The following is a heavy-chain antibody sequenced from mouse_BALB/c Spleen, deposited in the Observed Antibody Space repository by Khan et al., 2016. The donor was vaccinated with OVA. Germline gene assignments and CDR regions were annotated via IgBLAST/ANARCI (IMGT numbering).Heavy chain of an antibody. D-gene: IGHD1-1*01. V-gene: IGHV1-37*01. CDR2: INPYNDDT. CDR3: GLGYGTSYGYWYFDV. J-gene: IGHJ1*01. Sequence: EVQLQESGPELVKPGTSVKISCKASRYSFTGYFMNWVKQSHGKSLEWIGRINPYNDDTFYNQKFKDKATLTVDRSSSTVHMELLSLTSEDSAVYYCGLGYGTSYGYWYFDVWGAGTTVTVSS. CDR1: RYSFTGYF.